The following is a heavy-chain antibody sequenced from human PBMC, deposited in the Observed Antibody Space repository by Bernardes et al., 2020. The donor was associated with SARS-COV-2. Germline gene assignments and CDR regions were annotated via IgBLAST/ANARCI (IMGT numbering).Heavy chain of an antibody. D-gene: IGHD3-16*01. CDR3: ARDRAWGETHGMDA. CDR1: GFTFSSYW. CDR2: IKQDGSEI. J-gene: IGHJ6*02. Sequence: GGSLRLSCAASGFTFSSYWMSWVRQAPDGKGLEWVANIKQDGSEIYYVDSVKGRFTISSDNAKKSLYLQMNSLRAEDTAVYYCARDRAWGETHGMDAWGQGTTVTVSS. V-gene: IGHV3-7*01.